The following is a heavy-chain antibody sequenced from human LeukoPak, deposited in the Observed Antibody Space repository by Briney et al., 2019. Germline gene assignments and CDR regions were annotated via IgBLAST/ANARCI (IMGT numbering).Heavy chain of an antibody. CDR1: GGSFSGYY. CDR2: INHSGST. D-gene: IGHD5-24*01. J-gene: IGHJ4*02. CDR3: ARDSDGYKYWDY. V-gene: IGHV4-34*01. Sequence: PSETLSLTCAVYGGSFSGYYWSWIRQPPGKGLEWIGEINHSGSTNYNPSLKSRVTISVDTSKNQSSLKLSSVTAADTAVYYCARDSDGYKYWDYWGQGTLVTVSS.